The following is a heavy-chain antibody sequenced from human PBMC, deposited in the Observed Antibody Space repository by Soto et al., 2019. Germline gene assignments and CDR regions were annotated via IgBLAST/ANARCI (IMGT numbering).Heavy chain of an antibody. CDR1: GGTFSSYA. CDR3: ARFLSRDGSMYYFDY. Sequence: QVQLVQSGAEVKKPGSSVKVSCKASGGTFSSYAISWVRQAPGQGLEWMGGIIPIFGTANYAQKFQGRVTLTGDEATSTASMELNSLRSEDTAVYYCARFLSRDGSMYYFDYWGQGTLVTVSS. J-gene: IGHJ4*02. CDR2: IIPIFGTA. D-gene: IGHD2-2*01. V-gene: IGHV1-69*12.